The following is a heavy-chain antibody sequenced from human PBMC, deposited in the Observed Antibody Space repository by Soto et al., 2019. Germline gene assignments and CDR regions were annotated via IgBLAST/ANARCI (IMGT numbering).Heavy chain of an antibody. CDR3: ARHCSSTSCYAFDY. CDR2: IYWDDDK. V-gene: IGHV2-5*02. Sequence: QITLKESGPTLVKPTQTLTLTCTFSGFSLSTSGVGVGWIRQPPGKALEWLALIYWDDDKRYSPSLKSRLTITTDTTKKQVVLTITNMVPAETATYYCARHCSSTSCYAFDYWGQGTLVTVSS. J-gene: IGHJ4*02. D-gene: IGHD2-2*01. CDR1: GFSLSTSGVG.